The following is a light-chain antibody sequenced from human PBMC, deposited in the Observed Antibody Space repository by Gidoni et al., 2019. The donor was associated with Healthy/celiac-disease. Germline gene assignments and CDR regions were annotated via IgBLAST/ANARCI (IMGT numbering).Light chain of an antibody. V-gene: IGKV4-1*01. CDR3: QQYYSTPIT. CDR2: WAS. Sequence: GRRATINCKSSQSCLYSSNNKNYLAWYQQKPGQPPKLLIYWASTRESGVPYRFSGSGSGTDFTLTISSLQAEDVAVYYCQQYYSTPITFGQGTRLEIK. CDR1: QSCLYSSNNKNY. J-gene: IGKJ5*01.